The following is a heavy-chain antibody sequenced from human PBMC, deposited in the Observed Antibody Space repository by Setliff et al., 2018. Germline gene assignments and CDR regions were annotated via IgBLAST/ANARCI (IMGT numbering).Heavy chain of an antibody. CDR3: ARWFKPASGTFYPDH. CDR1: GFTFNTYW. Sequence: PGGSLRLSCAGSGFTFNTYWMTWVRQAPGKGLEWVASITHDGSKTYILDSVKGRFTISRDNTKNSLYLQMNSLRGEDTAVYYCARWFKPASGTFYPDHWGQGSLVTVSS. CDR2: ITHDGSKT. J-gene: IGHJ4*02. V-gene: IGHV3-7*01. D-gene: IGHD3-10*01.